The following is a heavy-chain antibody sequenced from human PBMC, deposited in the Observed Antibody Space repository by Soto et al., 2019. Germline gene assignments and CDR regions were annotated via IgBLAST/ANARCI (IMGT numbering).Heavy chain of an antibody. Sequence: EVQLVESGGGLVKPGGSLRLSCAASGFNFNTYTMNWVRQAPGKGLEWVSSISSGSSYIYNAASVKGRFTISRDNAQNSLYLQMNSLRAEDTAVYHCARDPFGSARMEVWGQGTTVTVSS. CDR3: ARDPFGSARMEV. V-gene: IGHV3-21*01. D-gene: IGHD3-10*01. CDR1: GFNFNTYT. CDR2: ISSGSSYI. J-gene: IGHJ6*02.